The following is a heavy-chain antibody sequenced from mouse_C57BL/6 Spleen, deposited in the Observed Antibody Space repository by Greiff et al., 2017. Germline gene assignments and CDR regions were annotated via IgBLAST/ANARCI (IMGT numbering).Heavy chain of an antibody. CDR2: ISSGSSTI. Sequence: EVQLVESGGGLVKPGGSLKLSCAASGFTFSDYGMHWVRQAPETGLEWVAYISSGSSTIYYADTVKGRFTISRDNAKNTLFLQVTGRGSEDAAMYYCARPGDYWGQGTSVTGSS. CDR3: ARPGDY. V-gene: IGHV5-17*01. CDR1: GFTFSDYG. J-gene: IGHJ4*01.